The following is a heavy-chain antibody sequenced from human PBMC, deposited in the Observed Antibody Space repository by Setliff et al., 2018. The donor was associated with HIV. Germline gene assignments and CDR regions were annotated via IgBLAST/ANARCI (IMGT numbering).Heavy chain of an antibody. CDR1: GDPLSSDYYY. CDR3: ARDFLRSGYFDH. Sequence: SETLSLTCTVSGDPLSSDYYYWTWIRQHTEKGLEWIGYIYYSGSTLYNPSLRSRLNMSVDTSKNQFSLELSSVTAADTAVYYCARDFLRSGYFDHWGHGKLVTVSS. D-gene: IGHD4-17*01. CDR2: IYYSGST. J-gene: IGHJ4*01. V-gene: IGHV4-31*03.